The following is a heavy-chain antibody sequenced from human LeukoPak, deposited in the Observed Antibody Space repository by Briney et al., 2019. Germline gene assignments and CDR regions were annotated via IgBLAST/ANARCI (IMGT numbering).Heavy chain of an antibody. CDR3: AREFLNLRYCSSTSCPGTFDY. CDR1: GYTFTANY. J-gene: IGHJ4*02. Sequence: TVKVSCKASGYTFTANYIHWVRQAPGQGLEWMGGIIPIFGTANYAQKFQGRVTITADESTSTAYMELSSLRSEDTAVYYCAREFLNLRYCSSTSCPGTFDYWGQGTLVTVSS. V-gene: IGHV1-69*13. D-gene: IGHD2-2*01. CDR2: IIPIFGTA.